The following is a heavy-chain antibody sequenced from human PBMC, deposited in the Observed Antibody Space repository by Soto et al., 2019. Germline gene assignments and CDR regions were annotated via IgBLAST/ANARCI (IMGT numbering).Heavy chain of an antibody. J-gene: IGHJ6*02. CDR3: ARDLVMGSSSWLYYYYYGMDV. Sequence: GGSLRLSCAASGFPFSSYAMHWVRQAPGKGLEWVAVISYDGSNKYYADSVKGRFTISRDNSKNTLYLQMNSLRAEDTAVYYCARDLVMGSSSWLYYYYYGMDVWGQGTTVTVSS. D-gene: IGHD6-13*01. CDR2: ISYDGSNK. CDR1: GFPFSSYA. V-gene: IGHV3-30-3*01.